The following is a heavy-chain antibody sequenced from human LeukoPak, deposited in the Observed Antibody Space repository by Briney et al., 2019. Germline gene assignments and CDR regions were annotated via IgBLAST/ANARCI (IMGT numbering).Heavy chain of an antibody. CDR3: ASNDYGSY. D-gene: IGHD4-17*01. CDR1: GFTFRSYG. V-gene: IGHV3-30*03. Sequence: GGSLRLSCAASGFTFRSYGTLSVRQAPGKGLEWVAVISYDGSNKYYADSVKGRFTISRDNSKNTLYLQMNSLRAEDTAVYYCASNDYGSYSGQGTLVTVSS. CDR2: ISYDGSNK. J-gene: IGHJ4*02.